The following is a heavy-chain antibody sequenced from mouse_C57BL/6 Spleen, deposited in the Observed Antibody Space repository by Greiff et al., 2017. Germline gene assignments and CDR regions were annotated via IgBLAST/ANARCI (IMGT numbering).Heavy chain of an antibody. CDR2: INPGSGGT. CDR1: GYAFTNYL. D-gene: IGHD5-2*01. Sequence: QVQLQQSGAELVRPGTSVKVSCKASGYAFTNYLIEWVKQRPGQGLEWIGVINPGSGGTNYNEKFKGKATLTADKSSSTAYMQLSSLTSEDSAVYFCAREEYDAMDYWGQGTSVTVSS. V-gene: IGHV1-54*01. J-gene: IGHJ4*01. CDR3: AREEYDAMDY.